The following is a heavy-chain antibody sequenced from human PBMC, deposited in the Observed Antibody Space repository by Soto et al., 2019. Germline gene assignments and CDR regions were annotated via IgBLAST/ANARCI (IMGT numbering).Heavy chain of an antibody. CDR2: IYYSGST. CDR3: THFGSLRNTKDYTSPYY. J-gene: IGHJ4*02. Sequence: SETLSLTCTVSGGSISSSSYYWGWIRQPPGKGLEWIGSIYYSGSTYYNPSLKSRITISVDTSKNQFSLKLSSVTAADTAVYYCTHFGSLRNTKDYTSPYYWGQGTLVTVSS. V-gene: IGHV4-39*01. CDR1: GGSISSSSYY. D-gene: IGHD4-4*01.